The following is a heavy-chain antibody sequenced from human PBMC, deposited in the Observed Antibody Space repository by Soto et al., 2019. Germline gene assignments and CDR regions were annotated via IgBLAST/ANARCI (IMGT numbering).Heavy chain of an antibody. D-gene: IGHD6-13*01. CDR1: GGSISSGGYY. CDR2: IYYSGST. CDR3: ARGTGSSSWYLIDY. Sequence: SETLSLTCTVSGGSISSGGYYWSWIRQHPGKGLEWIGYIYYSGSTYYNPSLKSRVTISVDTSKNQFSLKLSSVTAADTAVYYCARGTGSSSWYLIDYWGQGTLVTVSS. J-gene: IGHJ4*02. V-gene: IGHV4-31*03.